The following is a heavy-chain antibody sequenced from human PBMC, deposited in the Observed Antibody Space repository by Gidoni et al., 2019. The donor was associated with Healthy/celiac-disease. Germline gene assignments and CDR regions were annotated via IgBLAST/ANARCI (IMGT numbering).Heavy chain of an antibody. Sequence: EVQLVESGGGLGQPGGSLRLSCAASGFTVSSNYMSWVRQAPGKGLEWVSVSYSGGSTYYADSVKGRFTISRDNSKNTLYLQMNSLRAEDTAVYYCASPFIKEDAFDIWGQGTMVTVSS. D-gene: IGHD3-10*01. J-gene: IGHJ3*02. V-gene: IGHV3-66*02. CDR1: GFTVSSNY. CDR2: SYSGGST. CDR3: ASPFIKEDAFDI.